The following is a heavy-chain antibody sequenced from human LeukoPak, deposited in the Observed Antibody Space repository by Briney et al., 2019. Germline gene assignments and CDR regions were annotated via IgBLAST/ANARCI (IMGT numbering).Heavy chain of an antibody. CDR2: INPNSGGT. D-gene: IGHD6-13*01. J-gene: IGHJ5*02. CDR1: GYTFTGYY. V-gene: IGHV1-2*02. Sequence: SVKVSCKASGYTFTGYYMHWVRQAPGQELEWMGWINPNSGGTNYAQKFQGRVTMTRDTSISTAYMELSRLRSDDTAVYYCARDREQQLVEKYSFDPWGQGTLVTVSS. CDR3: ARDREQQLVEKYSFDP.